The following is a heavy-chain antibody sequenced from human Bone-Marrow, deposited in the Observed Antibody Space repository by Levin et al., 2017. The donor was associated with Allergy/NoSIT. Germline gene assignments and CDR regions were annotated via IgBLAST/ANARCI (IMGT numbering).Heavy chain of an antibody. V-gene: IGHV1-46*01. CDR3: ARDGLGYCSGGSCYAHYYMDV. Sequence: GESLKISCKASGYTFTSYYMHWVRQAPGQGLEWMGIINPSGGSTSYAQKFPGRVTMTRDTSTSTVYMELSSLRSEDTAVYYCARDGLGYCSGGSCYAHYYMDVWGKGTTVTVSS. J-gene: IGHJ6*03. CDR2: INPSGGST. D-gene: IGHD2-15*01. CDR1: GYTFTSYY.